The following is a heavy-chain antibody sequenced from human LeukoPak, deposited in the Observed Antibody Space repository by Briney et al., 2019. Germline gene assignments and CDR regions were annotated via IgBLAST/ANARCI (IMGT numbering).Heavy chain of an antibody. CDR3: ARSEINDYIKY. CDR2: ISQSGST. J-gene: IGHJ4*02. Sequence: SETLSLTCTVSGYSISSGYFWGWIRQPPGKGLEWIGSISQSGSTYDNPSLKSRVTLSVDTSKNQVSLKLSSVTAADTAVYYCARSEINDYIKYWGQGILVTVSS. CDR1: GYSISSGYF. D-gene: IGHD3-16*01. V-gene: IGHV4-38-2*02.